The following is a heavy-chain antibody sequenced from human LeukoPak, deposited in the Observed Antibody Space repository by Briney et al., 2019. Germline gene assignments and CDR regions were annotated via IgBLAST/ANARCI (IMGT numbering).Heavy chain of an antibody. CDR1: GYTFTSYY. V-gene: IGHV1-8*01. D-gene: IGHD4-17*01. Sequence: GASVKVSCKASGYTFTSYYMHWVRQAPGQGLEWMGWISAYNGNTGYAQKFQGRVTMTRNTSISTAYMELSSLRSDDTAVYYCARDWFGDYQTYNWGQGTLVTVSS. CDR2: ISAYNGNT. J-gene: IGHJ4*02. CDR3: ARDWFGDYQTYN.